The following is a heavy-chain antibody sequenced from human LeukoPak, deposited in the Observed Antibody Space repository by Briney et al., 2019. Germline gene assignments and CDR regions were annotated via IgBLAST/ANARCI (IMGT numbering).Heavy chain of an antibody. V-gene: IGHV1-2*04. J-gene: IGHJ4*02. CDR3: ARASSVSYYYDSSGMLDIDY. CDR2: INPNSGGT. D-gene: IGHD3-22*01. Sequence: ASVKVSCKASGYTFTGYYMHWVRQAPGQGLEWMGWINPNSGGTNYAQKFQGWVTMTRDTSISTAYMELSRLRSDDTAVYYCARASSVSYYYDSSGMLDIDYWGQGTLVTVSS. CDR1: GYTFTGYY.